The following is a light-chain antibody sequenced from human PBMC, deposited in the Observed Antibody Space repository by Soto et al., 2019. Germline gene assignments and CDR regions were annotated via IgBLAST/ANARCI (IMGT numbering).Light chain of an antibody. CDR2: DVS. CDR3: TSFTSRSTLDV. CDR1: GSDVGAYKY. J-gene: IGLJ1*01. V-gene: IGLV2-14*01. Sequence: QSALTQPASVSGSPGQSITISCTGTGSDVGAYKYVSWYQQHPDKAPKLMIYDVSDRPSGVSNRFSGSKSGNTASLTISGLQAEDEADYYCTSFTSRSTLDVFGAGTKVTVL.